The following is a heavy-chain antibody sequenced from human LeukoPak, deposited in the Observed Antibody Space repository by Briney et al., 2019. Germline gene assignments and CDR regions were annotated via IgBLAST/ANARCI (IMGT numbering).Heavy chain of an antibody. CDR3: ARHRRRYYGSGTYDFDY. Sequence: PSETLSLTCTVSGDSISGYYWSWVRQPRGRGLEWIGYISDSGSTNYNPSLKSRVTISVDTSKNQVSLNLSSVTAADTAVYYCARHRRRYYGSGTYDFDYWGQGTLVTVSS. V-gene: IGHV4-59*08. D-gene: IGHD3-10*01. J-gene: IGHJ4*02. CDR1: GDSISGYY. CDR2: ISDSGST.